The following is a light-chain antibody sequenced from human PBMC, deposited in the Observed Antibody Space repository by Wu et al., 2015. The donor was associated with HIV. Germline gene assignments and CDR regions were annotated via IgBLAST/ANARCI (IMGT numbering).Light chain of an antibody. CDR1: QTITKSR. CDR3: QQYDTSPWT. V-gene: IGKV3-20*01. Sequence: GERATLFCRANQTITKSRLAWLQQRPGQAPRLLIYDAFIRATGIPDRISGSGSGTDFSLTINRLEPEDFAVYSCQQYDTSPWTFGQGTTVEI. CDR2: DAF. J-gene: IGKJ1*01.